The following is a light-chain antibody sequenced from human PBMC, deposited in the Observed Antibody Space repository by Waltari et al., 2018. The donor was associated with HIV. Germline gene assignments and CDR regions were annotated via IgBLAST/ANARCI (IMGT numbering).Light chain of an antibody. J-gene: IGKJ2*01. CDR2: AAA. V-gene: IGKV1-39*01. Sequence: DIQLTQSPSSLSADVGARGTSTCRTSQTISRYVNLYQPRSGSAPKLLIFAAADLYGGDTSRFTGSGSGTIFNLTSDSVQREDFATYYCQQSYGTPRNFGQGT. CDR1: QTISRY. CDR3: QQSYGTPRN.